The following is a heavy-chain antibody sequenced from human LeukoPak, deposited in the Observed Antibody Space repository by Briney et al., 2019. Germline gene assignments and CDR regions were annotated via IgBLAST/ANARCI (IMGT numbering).Heavy chain of an antibody. CDR1: GYSFTKYW. J-gene: IGHJ4*02. V-gene: IGHV5-51*01. CDR3: VRPSLRSYGTGYFDY. CDR2: IYPGDSNT. Sequence: GESLKISCKASGYSFTKYWIGWVRQMPGKGLEWMGVIYPGDSNTRYSPSFQGQVTISADESINTAYLQWSSLRASDTALYYCVRPSLRSYGTGYFDYWDQGILVTVSS. D-gene: IGHD5-18*01.